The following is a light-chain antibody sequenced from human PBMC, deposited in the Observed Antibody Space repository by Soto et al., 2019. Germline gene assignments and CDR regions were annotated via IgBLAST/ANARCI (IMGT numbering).Light chain of an antibody. J-gene: IGKJ3*01. Sequence: DVVMTQAPLSLPVTLGQPASISCRSSQSLVNSDGNTYLNWFQQRPGQSPRRLIYKVSNRDSGVPDRFSGSESGTDFTLRISRVEAEDVGVYYCMQGAHWPFTFGPGTKVAIE. CDR1: QSLVNSDGNTY. CDR3: MQGAHWPFT. CDR2: KVS. V-gene: IGKV2-30*01.